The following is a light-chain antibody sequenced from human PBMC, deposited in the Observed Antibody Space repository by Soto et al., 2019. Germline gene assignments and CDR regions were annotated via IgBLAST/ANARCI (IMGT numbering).Light chain of an antibody. CDR3: QQYTHWPVCS. CDR1: QSISSN. V-gene: IGKV3-15*01. Sequence: EIVLTQSPATLSVSPGERDTLSCRASQSISSNLAWYQQKPGQAPRLLIYGPSTRATGVPARFSGSGSGTEFTLTISGLQSEDFAMYYCQQYTHWPVCSFGQGTKVEIK. J-gene: IGKJ1*01. CDR2: GPS.